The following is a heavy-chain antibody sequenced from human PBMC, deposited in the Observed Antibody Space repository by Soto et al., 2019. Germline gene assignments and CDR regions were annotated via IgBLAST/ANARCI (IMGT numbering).Heavy chain of an antibody. CDR1: GFTFSSYG. CDR3: AKEEYYDSSGYTFDY. Sequence: PVGSLRLSCAASGFTFSSYGMHWVRQAPGKGLEWVAVISYDGSNKYYADSVKGRFTISRDNSKNTLYLQMNSLRAEDTAVYYCAKEEYYDSSGYTFDYWGQGTLVTVSS. D-gene: IGHD3-22*01. CDR2: ISYDGSNK. V-gene: IGHV3-30*18. J-gene: IGHJ4*02.